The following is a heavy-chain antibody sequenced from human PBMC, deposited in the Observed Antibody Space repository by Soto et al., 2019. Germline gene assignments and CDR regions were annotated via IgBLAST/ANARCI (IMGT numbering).Heavy chain of an antibody. D-gene: IGHD4-4*01. Sequence: QVQLQESGPGLVKPSQTLSLTCTVSGGSISSGDYYWSWIRQPPGKGLEWIGYIYYSGSTYYTPSLKSRVTISVDTSKNQFSLKLSSVTAADTAVYYCAREGSTTVQSGAYYGMDVWGQGTTVTVSS. V-gene: IGHV4-30-4*01. J-gene: IGHJ6*02. CDR3: AREGSTTVQSGAYYGMDV. CDR1: GGSISSGDYY. CDR2: IYYSGST.